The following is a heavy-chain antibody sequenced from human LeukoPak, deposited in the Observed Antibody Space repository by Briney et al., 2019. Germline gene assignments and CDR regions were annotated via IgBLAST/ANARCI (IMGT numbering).Heavy chain of an antibody. CDR1: GFTFSSYW. D-gene: IGHD5-18*01. CDR3: ARGYSYGYRIDY. J-gene: IGHJ4*02. V-gene: IGHV3-74*01. CDR2: INSDGSST. Sequence: PGGSLRLSCAASGFTFSSYWMHWDRQAPGKGLVWVSRINSDGSSTSYADSVKGRFTISRDNAKNTLYLQMNSLRAEDTAVYYCARGYSYGYRIDYWGQGTLVTVSS.